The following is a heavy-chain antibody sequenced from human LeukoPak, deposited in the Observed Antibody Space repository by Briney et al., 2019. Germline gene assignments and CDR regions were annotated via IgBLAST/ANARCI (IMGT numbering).Heavy chain of an antibody. CDR2: IYYSGST. J-gene: IGHJ6*02. CDR1: GGSISSYY. Sequence: SETLSLTCTVSGGSISSYYWSWIRQPPGKGLEWIGYIYYSGSTNYNPSLKSRVTISVDTSKNQFSLKLSSVTAADTAVYYCARHYDYYDSSGLPNYYYGMDVWGQGTTVTVSS. D-gene: IGHD3-22*01. V-gene: IGHV4-59*08. CDR3: ARHYDYYDSSGLPNYYYGMDV.